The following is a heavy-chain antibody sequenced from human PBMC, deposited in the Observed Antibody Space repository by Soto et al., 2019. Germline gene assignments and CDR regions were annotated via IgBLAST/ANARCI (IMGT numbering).Heavy chain of an antibody. CDR1: GFSLSTSGVG. V-gene: IGHV2-5*01. CDR2: IYWNDDK. D-gene: IGHD6-13*01. CDR3: AHRDGIVAAGKHYYYYGMDV. J-gene: IGHJ6*02. Sequence: SGPTLGNPTQTLTLTCSFSGFSLSTSGVGVDWIRQPPGKALEWLALIYWNDDKRYSPSLKSRLTITKDTSKNQVVLTMTNMDPVDTATYYRAHRDGIVAAGKHYYYYGMDVWGQGTTVTVSS.